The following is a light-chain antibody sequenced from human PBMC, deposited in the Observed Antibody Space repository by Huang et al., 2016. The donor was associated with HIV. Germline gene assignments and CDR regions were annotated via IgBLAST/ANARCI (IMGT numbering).Light chain of an antibody. CDR2: AAS. CDR1: QDIDAY. V-gene: IGKV1-27*01. CDR3: QKYNDVPRT. J-gene: IGKJ1*01. Sequence: DIQMTQSPSSLSASIGDRITISGRASQDIDAYLAWYQHKPGKVPNLLIYAASTLQSGVPSRFSGSGSGTNVTLTIGSLQPEDVGSYYCQKYNDVPRTFGQGTKVEIK.